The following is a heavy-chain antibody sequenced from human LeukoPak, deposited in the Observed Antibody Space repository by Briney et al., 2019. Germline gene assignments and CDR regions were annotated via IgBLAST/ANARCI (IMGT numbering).Heavy chain of an antibody. CDR3: AKGAVAGNYYYYMDV. V-gene: IGHV1-2*02. Sequence: ASVKVSCKASGYTFTGYYMHWVRQAPGQGLEWMGWINPNSGGTNYAQKFQGRVTMTRDTSISTAYMELSRLRSDDTAVYYCAKGAVAGNYYYYMDVWGKGTTVTVSS. CDR1: GYTFTGYY. J-gene: IGHJ6*03. CDR2: INPNSGGT. D-gene: IGHD6-19*01.